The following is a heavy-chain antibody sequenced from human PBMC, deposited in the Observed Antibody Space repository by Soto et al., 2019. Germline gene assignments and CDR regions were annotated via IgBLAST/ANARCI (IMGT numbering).Heavy chain of an antibody. CDR3: ARSYGSGSYQRYYFDY. V-gene: IGHV1-46*03. CDR2: INPSGGST. J-gene: IGHJ4*02. CDR1: GYPFTSYY. D-gene: IGHD3-10*01. Sequence: ASVKVSCKASGYPFTSYYMHWVRQAPGQGLEWMGIINPSGGSTSYAQKFQGRVTMTRDTSTSTVYMELSSLRSEDTAVYYCARSYGSGSYQRYYFDYWGQGTLVTSPQ.